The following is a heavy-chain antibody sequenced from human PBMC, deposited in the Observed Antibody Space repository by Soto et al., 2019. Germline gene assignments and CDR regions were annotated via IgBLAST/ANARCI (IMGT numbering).Heavy chain of an antibody. CDR2: IIPIFGTA. Sequence: SVKVSCKASGGTFSSYAISWVRQAPGQGLEWMGGIIPIFGTANYAQKFQGRVTITADESTSTAYMELSSLRSEDTAVYYCARGYYGSGSYYPNLDYWGQGTLVTVSS. CDR3: ARGYYGSGSYYPNLDY. J-gene: IGHJ4*02. V-gene: IGHV1-69*13. D-gene: IGHD3-10*01. CDR1: GGTFSSYA.